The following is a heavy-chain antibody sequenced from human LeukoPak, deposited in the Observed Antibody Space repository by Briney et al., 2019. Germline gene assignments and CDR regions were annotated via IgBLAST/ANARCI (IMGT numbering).Heavy chain of an antibody. D-gene: IGHD3-9*01. CDR2: IDPSDSYT. CDR3: ARLPLRLTGYYRFPLDY. V-gene: IGHV5-10-1*01. Sequence: SGESLKISCKGSGYRFTSYWISWVRQMPGKGLEWVGRIDPSDSYTNYSPSFQGHVTISADKSISTAYLQWSSLKASDTAMYYCARLPLRLTGYYRFPLDYWGQGTLVTVSS. J-gene: IGHJ4*02. CDR1: GYRFTSYW.